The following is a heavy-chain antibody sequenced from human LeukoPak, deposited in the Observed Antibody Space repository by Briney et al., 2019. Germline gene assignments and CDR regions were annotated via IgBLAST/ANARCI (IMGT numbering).Heavy chain of an antibody. D-gene: IGHD3-3*02. Sequence: SETLSLTCTVSGGSISSYYWSWIRQPPGKGLEWIGYIYYTGSTNYNPSLKSRVTISVDTSKNQFSLKVTSVTAADTAVYYCAREAIFGVVREYYFDNWGQGTLVTVSS. CDR1: GGSISSYY. V-gene: IGHV4-59*01. J-gene: IGHJ4*02. CDR2: IYYTGST. CDR3: AREAIFGVVREYYFDN.